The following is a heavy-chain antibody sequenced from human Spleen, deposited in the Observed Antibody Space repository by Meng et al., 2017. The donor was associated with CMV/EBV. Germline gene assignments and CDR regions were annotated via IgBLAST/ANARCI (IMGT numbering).Heavy chain of an antibody. J-gene: IGHJ5*02. CDR1: GDSISSSGYY. Sequence: SETLSLTCTVSGDSISSSGYYWGWIRQPPGKGLEWIGTMYYTGSTYYNPSLKSRVTISIDMSKNHFSLKLSSVTAADTAVYYCARLFDTGDLGGGWFDPWGQGTLVTVSS. D-gene: IGHD7-27*01. V-gene: IGHV4-39*07. CDR2: MYYTGST. CDR3: ARLFDTGDLGGGWFDP.